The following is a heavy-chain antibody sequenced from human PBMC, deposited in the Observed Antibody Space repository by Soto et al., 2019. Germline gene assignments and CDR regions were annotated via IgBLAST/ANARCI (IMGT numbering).Heavy chain of an antibody. Sequence: QITLKESGPTLVKPTQTLTLTCTFPGFSFSSIGEGVGWIRQPPGKALEWLALIYWDDDKRYSPSLKSRLTIPKDTSKNQVVLTMTNMDPVDTAPYYCVQSRCGGDCLQSYSSHSYYGLDVWGQGTTVTVSS. CDR1: GFSFSSIGEG. D-gene: IGHD2-21*02. V-gene: IGHV2-5*02. CDR2: IYWDDDK. J-gene: IGHJ6*02. CDR3: VQSRCGGDCLQSYSSHSYYGLDV.